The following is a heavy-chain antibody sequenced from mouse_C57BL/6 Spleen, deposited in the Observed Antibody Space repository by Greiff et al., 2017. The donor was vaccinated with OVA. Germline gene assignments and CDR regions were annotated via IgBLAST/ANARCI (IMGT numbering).Heavy chain of an antibody. CDR2: ILPGSGST. V-gene: IGHV1-9*01. CDR3: AGSGGDYCGAY. J-gene: IGHJ3*01. CDR1: GYTFTGYW. Sequence: QVQLQQSGAELMKPGASVKLSCKASGYTFTGYWIEWVKQRPGHGLEWIGEILPGSGSTNYNEKFKGKATFTADTSSNTAYMQLSSLTSEDSAIYSSAGSGGDYCGAYWGQGTLVTVAA. D-gene: IGHD2-13*01.